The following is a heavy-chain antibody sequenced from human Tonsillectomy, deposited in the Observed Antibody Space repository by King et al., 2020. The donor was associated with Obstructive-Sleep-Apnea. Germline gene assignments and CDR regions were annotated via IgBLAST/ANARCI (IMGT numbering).Heavy chain of an antibody. CDR3: ARGYSSSWYRGYYYYGMDV. CDR2: ISAYNGNT. J-gene: IGHJ6*02. Sequence: QLVQSGAEVKKPGASVKVSCKASGYTFTSYGISWVRQAPGQGLEWMGWISAYNGNTNYAQKLQGRVTMTTDTSTRTAYMELRSLRSDDTAVYYCARGYSSSWYRGYYYYGMDVWGQGTTVTVSS. D-gene: IGHD6-13*01. V-gene: IGHV1-18*04. CDR1: GYTFTSYG.